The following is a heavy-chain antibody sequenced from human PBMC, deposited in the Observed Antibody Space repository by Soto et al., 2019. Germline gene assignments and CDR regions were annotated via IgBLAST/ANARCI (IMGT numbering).Heavy chain of an antibody. CDR3: ARVTFGANIGMVADY. CDR2: NYYSGST. D-gene: IGHD5-18*01. V-gene: IGHV4-31*03. CDR1: GGSISSGGYY. J-gene: IGHJ4*02. Sequence: SETLSLTCTVSGGSISSGGYYWSWIRQHPGKGLEWIGNNYYSGSTYYNPSLKSRATISVDTSKNQFSLKLSSVTAADTAIYYCARVTFGANIGMVADYWGQGTLVTVSS.